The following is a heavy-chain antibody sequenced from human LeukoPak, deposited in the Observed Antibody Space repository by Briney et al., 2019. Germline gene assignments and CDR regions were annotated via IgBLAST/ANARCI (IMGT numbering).Heavy chain of an antibody. CDR3: ARHGTLDY. D-gene: IGHD1-26*01. CDR2: IDHRGNT. V-gene: IGHV4-59*08. CDR1: GGSINNYY. Sequence: SETLSLTCTVSGGSINNYYWSWIRQPPGKGLEWIGYIDHRGNTNYNPSLKSRVTMSVDTSKNQFSLKRSSVTAADTAVYYCARHGTLDYWGQGTLVTVSS. J-gene: IGHJ4*02.